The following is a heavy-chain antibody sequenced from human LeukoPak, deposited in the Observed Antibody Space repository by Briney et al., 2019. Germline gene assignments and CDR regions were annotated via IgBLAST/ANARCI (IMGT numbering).Heavy chain of an antibody. CDR3: ARAIKWELGSDY. J-gene: IGHJ4*02. CDR1: GYTFTSYD. V-gene: IGHV1-8*01. D-gene: IGHD1-26*01. CDR2: MNPNSGNT. Sequence: ASVKVSCKASGYTFTSYDINWVRQATGQGLEWMGWMNPNSGNTGYAQKFQGRVTMTRNTSISTAYMELSSLRSEDTAVYYCARAIKWELGSDYWGQATLVTVSS.